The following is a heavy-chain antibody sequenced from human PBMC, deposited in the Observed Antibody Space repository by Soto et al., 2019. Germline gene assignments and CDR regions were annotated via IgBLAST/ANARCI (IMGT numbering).Heavy chain of an antibody. V-gene: IGHV1-2*02. Sequence: ASVKVSCKASGYTFIDYYMHWVRQAPGQGLEWMGWINPDTGDTHYAQKFQGRLIMTRDTSINTVYMELSRLTSDDTAVYYCARDYFDRSGLYGMDLWGQGTTVTV. J-gene: IGHJ6*02. CDR3: ARDYFDRSGLYGMDL. CDR2: INPDTGDT. CDR1: GYTFIDYY. D-gene: IGHD3-22*01.